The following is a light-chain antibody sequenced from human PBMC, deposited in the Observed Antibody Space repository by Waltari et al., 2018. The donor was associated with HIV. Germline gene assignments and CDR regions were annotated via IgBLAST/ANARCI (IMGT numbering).Light chain of an antibody. V-gene: IGKV2-24*01. J-gene: IGKJ2*01. Sequence: IVLTQTPLVSPVIPGQPAAILCRSSQSLVHRNGNTYLSWLQQRPGQPPRLLMYRVSNRFSGVPDRFSGSGAGTDFTLKISRVEAEDVGVYYCMQAAQFPHTFGQGTKLEIK. CDR3: MQAAQFPHT. CDR2: RVS. CDR1: QSLVHRNGNTY.